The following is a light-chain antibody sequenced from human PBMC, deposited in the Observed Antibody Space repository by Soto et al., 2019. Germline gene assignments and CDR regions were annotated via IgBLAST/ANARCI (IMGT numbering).Light chain of an antibody. V-gene: IGKV3-11*01. Sequence: EIVLTQSPATLSLSPGERATLSCRASQSVSSYLAWYQQKPGQAPRLLIYDASNRATGIPARFSGSGSGTDFTLTGSSLEPEDFAVYYCQQRSNWPWTFGQGTKVEIK. CDR1: QSVSSY. CDR2: DAS. J-gene: IGKJ1*01. CDR3: QQRSNWPWT.